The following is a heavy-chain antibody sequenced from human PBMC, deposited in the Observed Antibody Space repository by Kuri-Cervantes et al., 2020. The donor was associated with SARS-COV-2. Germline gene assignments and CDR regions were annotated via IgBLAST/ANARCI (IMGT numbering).Heavy chain of an antibody. Sequence: GGSLRLSCAASGFTFSSYGMHWVRQAPGKGLEWVSYISSSSSTIYYADSVKGRFTISRDNAKNSLYLQMNSLRAEDTAVYYCASPRYYDFWSGPAGVMDVWGQGTTVTVSS. V-gene: IGHV3-48*01. D-gene: IGHD3-3*01. CDR2: ISSSSSTI. J-gene: IGHJ6*02. CDR1: GFTFSSYG. CDR3: ASPRYYDFWSGPAGVMDV.